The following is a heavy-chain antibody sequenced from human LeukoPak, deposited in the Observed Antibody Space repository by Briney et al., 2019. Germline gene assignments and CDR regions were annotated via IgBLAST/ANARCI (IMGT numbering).Heavy chain of an antibody. CDR3: AGGWIQPGAFDI. Sequence: SETLSLTCTVPDDTISTYYWSWIRQPPGKGLEWIGYIYYRGSTNCNPSLKSRVTISVDTSKNQFSLKLSSVTAADTAVYYCAGGWIQPGAFDIWGQGTMVTVSS. CDR1: DDTISTYY. D-gene: IGHD5-18*01. CDR2: IYYRGST. V-gene: IGHV4-59*01. J-gene: IGHJ3*02.